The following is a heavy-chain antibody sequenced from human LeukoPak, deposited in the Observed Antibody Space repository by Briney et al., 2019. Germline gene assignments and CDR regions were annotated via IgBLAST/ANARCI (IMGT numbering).Heavy chain of an antibody. Sequence: ASAKVSCKAAGYTFTNYGIRWVRQAPGQGLDWMGWISGYNGHTNYAQKFQGRVTMTTDTSTSTAYMELRSLRSDDTAVYYCARDKGDILTAYSTDYWGQGTLVTVSS. D-gene: IGHD3-9*01. J-gene: IGHJ4*02. V-gene: IGHV1-18*01. CDR2: ISGYNGHT. CDR3: ARDKGDILTAYSTDY. CDR1: GYTFTNYG.